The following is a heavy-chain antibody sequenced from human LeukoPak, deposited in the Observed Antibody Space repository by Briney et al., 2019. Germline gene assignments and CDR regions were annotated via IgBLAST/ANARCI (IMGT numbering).Heavy chain of an antibody. CDR3: AKDPHYYETGAFDI. CDR2: ISATGGST. V-gene: IGHV3-23*01. Sequence: PGGSLRLSCAASGFTFSSYAMSWVRQAPGKGLEWVSGISATGGSTYFAESVKGRFTISRDNSRDTLFLQMNSLRAEDTAFYYCAKDPHYYETGAFDIRGQGTMVIVSS. J-gene: IGHJ3*02. CDR1: GFTFSSYA. D-gene: IGHD3-22*01.